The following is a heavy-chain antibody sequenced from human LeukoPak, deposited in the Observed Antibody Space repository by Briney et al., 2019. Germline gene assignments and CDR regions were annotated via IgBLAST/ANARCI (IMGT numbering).Heavy chain of an antibody. J-gene: IGHJ4*02. Sequence: PGGSLRLSCAASGFTFSSYGMHWVRQAPGKGLEWVAFIRYDGSNKYYADSVKGRFTISRDNSRNTLYLQMNSLRAEDTAVYYCAKDVRRYYYDSSTHNYFDYCGQGTLVTVSS. CDR1: GFTFSSYG. V-gene: IGHV3-30*02. D-gene: IGHD3-22*01. CDR3: AKDVRRYYYDSSTHNYFDY. CDR2: IRYDGSNK.